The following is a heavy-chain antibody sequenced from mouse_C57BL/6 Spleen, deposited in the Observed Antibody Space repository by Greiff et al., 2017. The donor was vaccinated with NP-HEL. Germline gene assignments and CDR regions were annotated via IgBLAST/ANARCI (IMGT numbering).Heavy chain of an antibody. D-gene: IGHD6-1*01. CDR2: IDPSDSYT. CDR3: ARRGNYAYAMDY. CDR1: GYTFTSYW. V-gene: IGHV1-50*01. Sequence: QVQLQQPGAELVKPGATVKLSCKASGYTFTSYWMQLVKQRPGQGLEWIGEIDPSDSYTNYNQKFKGKATLTVDTSSSTAYMQLSSLTSEDSAVYYCARRGNYAYAMDYWGQGTSVTVSS. J-gene: IGHJ4*01.